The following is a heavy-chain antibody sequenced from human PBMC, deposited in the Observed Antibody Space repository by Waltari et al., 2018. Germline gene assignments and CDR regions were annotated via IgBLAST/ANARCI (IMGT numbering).Heavy chain of an antibody. Sequence: QVQLQQWGAGLLKPSETLSLTCAVYGGSFSGYYWSWIRQPPGKGLEWIGEINHSGITNYNPSLKSRVTISVDTSKNQFSLKLSSVTAADTAVYYCARGPHYYDSSGYYFDYWGQGTLVTVSS. V-gene: IGHV4-34*01. D-gene: IGHD3-22*01. J-gene: IGHJ4*02. CDR2: INHSGIT. CDR3: ARGPHYYDSSGYYFDY. CDR1: GGSFSGYY.